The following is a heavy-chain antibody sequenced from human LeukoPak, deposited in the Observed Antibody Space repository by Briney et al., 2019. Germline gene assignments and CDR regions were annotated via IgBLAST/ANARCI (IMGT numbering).Heavy chain of an antibody. J-gene: IGHJ4*02. CDR2: ISSSGSVI. CDR3: ARDLVRYRGQLLSHADY. V-gene: IGHV3-11*01. Sequence: GGSLRLPCAASGFTFSDYYMNWIRQAPGKGLEWVSYISSSGSVIYYADSVKGRFTISRDNAKNSLYLQMNSLRAEDTAMYYCARDLVRYRGQLLSHADYWGQGTLVTVSS. D-gene: IGHD2-2*01. CDR1: GFTFSDYY.